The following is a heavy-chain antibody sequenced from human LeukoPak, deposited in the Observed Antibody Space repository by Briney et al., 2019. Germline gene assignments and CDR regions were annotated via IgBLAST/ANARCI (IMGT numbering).Heavy chain of an antibody. V-gene: IGHV3-23*01. D-gene: IGHD6-19*01. Sequence: PWGSLSLTCAASGFTFSSYPRSWVRQAPGKGLEWVSAIRGSGGDTYYADSVKGRFTISRDNSKNTLSLQMNSLRADDTAVYYCAKVAGHEDYYFYGMAGCRERSTVSVSS. CDR2: IRGSGGDT. J-gene: IGHJ6*01. CDR3: AKVAGHEDYYFYGMAG. CDR1: GFTFSSYP.